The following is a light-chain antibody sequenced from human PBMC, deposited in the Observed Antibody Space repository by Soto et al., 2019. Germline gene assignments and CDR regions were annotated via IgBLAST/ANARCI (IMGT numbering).Light chain of an antibody. J-gene: IGKJ4*01. CDR2: GAS. V-gene: IGKV3-20*01. CDR1: QSVTNSF. Sequence: EIELTQSRGTLSLSPGERATLSCSASQSVTNSFLAWYQQKPGQAPRLLIYGASSRATGIPDRFSGSGSGTDFTLTISRLEPEDVAVYYCQQYGSSPLTFGGGTKVEIK. CDR3: QQYGSSPLT.